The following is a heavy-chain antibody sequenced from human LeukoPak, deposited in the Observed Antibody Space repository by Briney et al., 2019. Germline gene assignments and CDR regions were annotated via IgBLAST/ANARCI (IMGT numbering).Heavy chain of an antibody. D-gene: IGHD5-12*01. CDR2: IYYSGST. CDR1: GGSMSHH. J-gene: IGHJ4*02. V-gene: IGHV4-59*11. Sequence: SETLSLTCSVSGGSMSHHWSWIRQSTGKGLEWIGYIYYSGSTNYNPSLKSRVTISVDTSKNQFSLKLSSVTAADTAVYYCARGEVAFDYWGQGTLVTVSS. CDR3: ARGEVAFDY.